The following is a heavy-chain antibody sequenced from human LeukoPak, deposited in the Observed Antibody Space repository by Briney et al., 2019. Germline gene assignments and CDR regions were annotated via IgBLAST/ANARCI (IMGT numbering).Heavy chain of an antibody. CDR3: ARLPSYGLDAY. CDR1: GGSISSYY. Sequence: SETLSLTCTVSGGSISSYYWSWIRQPPGKGLEWIGYTYYSGSTNYNPSLKSRVTISVDTSKDQFSLKLSSVTAADTAVYYCARLPSYGLDAYWGQGTLVTVSS. J-gene: IGHJ4*02. CDR2: TYYSGST. V-gene: IGHV4-59*08. D-gene: IGHD4-17*01.